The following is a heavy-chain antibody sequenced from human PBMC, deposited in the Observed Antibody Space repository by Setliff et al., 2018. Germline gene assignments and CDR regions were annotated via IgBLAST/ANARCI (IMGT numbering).Heavy chain of an antibody. D-gene: IGHD5-18*01. J-gene: IGHJ6*03. CDR3: AREGVDTRSSTDYRYYMDV. Sequence: ASVKVSCKASGYTFNSYGITWVRQAPGQGLEWMGWISCYDGNTRYARKIQGRATMTTDTSTTTAYMELSSLTSDDTAVYYCAREGVDTRSSTDYRYYMDVWGKGTTVTVSS. CDR2: ISCYDGNT. CDR1: GYTFNSYG. V-gene: IGHV1-18*01.